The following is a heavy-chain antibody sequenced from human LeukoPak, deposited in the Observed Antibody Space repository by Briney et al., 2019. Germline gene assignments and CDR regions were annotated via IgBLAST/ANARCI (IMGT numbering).Heavy chain of an antibody. Sequence: SVKFSCKASGYTFTSYDINWVRQATGQGLEWMGRIIPILGIANYAQKFQGRVTITADKSTSTAYMELSSLRSEDTAVYYCARDYGSSWSNWFDPWGQGTLVTVSS. D-gene: IGHD6-13*01. V-gene: IGHV1-69*04. CDR1: GYTFTSYD. J-gene: IGHJ5*02. CDR2: IIPILGIA. CDR3: ARDYGSSWSNWFDP.